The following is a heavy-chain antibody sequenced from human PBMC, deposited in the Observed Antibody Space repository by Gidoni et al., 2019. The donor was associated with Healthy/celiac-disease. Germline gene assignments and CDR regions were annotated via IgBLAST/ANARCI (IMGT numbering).Heavy chain of an antibody. Sequence: EVQLVESGGGLVQPGRSLRLSCAASGFTFDDYAMHWVRQAPGKGLEWVSGISWNSGSIGYADSVKGRFTISRDNAKNSLYLQMNSLRAEDTALYYCAKDIHDFWSGYWSAAGSAGGGMDVWGQGTTVTVSS. D-gene: IGHD3-3*01. CDR2: ISWNSGSI. CDR1: GFTFDDYA. CDR3: AKDIHDFWSGYWSAAGSAGGGMDV. J-gene: IGHJ6*02. V-gene: IGHV3-9*01.